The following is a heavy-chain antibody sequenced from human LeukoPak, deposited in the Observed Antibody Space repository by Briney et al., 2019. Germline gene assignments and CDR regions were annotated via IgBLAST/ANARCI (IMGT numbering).Heavy chain of an antibody. CDR1: GFTFKLYW. J-gene: IGHJ5*02. CDR2: INDDGSDT. V-gene: IGHV3-74*01. D-gene: IGHD2-15*01. CDR3: VRGGPSTWS. Sequence: GGSLRLSCATSGFTFKLYWMHWVRQVPGKRPVWVSRINDDGSDTIYADSVRGRFTISRDDAKNTVYLQMNNLRAEDTAVYYCVRGGPSTWSWGQGTLVTVSS.